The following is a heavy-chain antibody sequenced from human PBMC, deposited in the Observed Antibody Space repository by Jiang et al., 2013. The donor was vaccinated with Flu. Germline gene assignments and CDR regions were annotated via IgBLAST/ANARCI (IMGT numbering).Heavy chain of an antibody. Sequence: GLVKPSETLSLTCTVSGGSISSSSYYWGWIRQPPGKGLEWIGSIYYSGSTYYNPSLKSRVTISVDTSKNQFSLKLSSVTAADTAVYYCATRWFGELLDFDYWGQGTLVTVSS. D-gene: IGHD3-10*01. CDR3: ATRWFGELLDFDY. CDR1: GGSISSSSYY. CDR2: IYYSGST. J-gene: IGHJ4*02. V-gene: IGHV4-39*01.